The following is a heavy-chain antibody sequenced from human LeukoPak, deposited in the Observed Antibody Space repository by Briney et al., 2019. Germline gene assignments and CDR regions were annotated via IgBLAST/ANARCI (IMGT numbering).Heavy chain of an antibody. D-gene: IGHD2-15*01. CDR1: GGSISSYY. CDR3: ARRLNVVVVAATSDAFDI. J-gene: IGHJ3*02. V-gene: IGHV4-59*08. CDR2: IYYSGST. Sequence: PSETLSLTCTVSGGSISSYYWSWIRQPPGKGLEWIGYIYYSGSTNYNPSLKSRVTISVDTSKNQFSLKLGSVTAADTAVYYCARRLNVVVVAATSDAFDIWGQGTMVTVSS.